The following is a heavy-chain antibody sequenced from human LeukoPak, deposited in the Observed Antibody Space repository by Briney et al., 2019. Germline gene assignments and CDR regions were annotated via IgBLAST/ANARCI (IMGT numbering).Heavy chain of an antibody. CDR3: APYCSSANC. CDR1: GFTFSTYG. Sequence: GGSLRLSCAASGFTFSTYGMHWVRQAPGKGLEWVAVISYDGSNKYYADSVKGRFTISRDNSKNTLYLQMDSLRAEDTAVYYCAPYCSSANCWGQGTLVTVSS. J-gene: IGHJ4*02. V-gene: IGHV3-30*03. D-gene: IGHD2-2*01. CDR2: ISYDGSNK.